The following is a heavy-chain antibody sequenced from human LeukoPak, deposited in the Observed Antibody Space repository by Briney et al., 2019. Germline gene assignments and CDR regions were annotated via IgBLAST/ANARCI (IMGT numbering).Heavy chain of an antibody. V-gene: IGHV3-11*01. CDR1: GFTFSDYY. D-gene: IGHD2-2*01. Sequence: KPGGSLRLSCAASGFTFSDYYMSWIRQAPGKGLEWVSYISSSGSTIYYADSVKGRFTISRDNAKNSLYLQMNSLRAEDTAVYYCARAFRFCTSCVNWFDPWGQGTLVTVSS. J-gene: IGHJ5*02. CDR3: ARAFRFCTSCVNWFDP. CDR2: ISSSGSTI.